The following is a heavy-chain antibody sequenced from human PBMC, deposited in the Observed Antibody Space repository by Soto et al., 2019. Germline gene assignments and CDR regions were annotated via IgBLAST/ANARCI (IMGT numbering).Heavy chain of an antibody. V-gene: IGHV4-30-2*01. D-gene: IGHD3-22*01. CDR2: IYHSGST. J-gene: IGHJ4*02. Sequence: SETLSLTCAVPGGSISSGGYSWSWIRQPPGKGLEWIGYIYHSGSTYYNPSLKSRVTISVDRSKNQFSLKLSSVTAADTAVYYCARAPDYYDSSGHEFDYWGQGTLVTAPQ. CDR3: ARAPDYYDSSGHEFDY. CDR1: GGSISSGGYS.